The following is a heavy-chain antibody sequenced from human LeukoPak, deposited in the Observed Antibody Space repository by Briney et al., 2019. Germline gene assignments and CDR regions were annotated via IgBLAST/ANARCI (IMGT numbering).Heavy chain of an antibody. CDR3: ARANPVMAAAGLDY. D-gene: IGHD6-13*01. CDR2: ISYDGSNK. CDR1: GFTFSSYA. V-gene: IGHV3-30*04. J-gene: IGHJ4*02. Sequence: GRSLRLSCAASGFTFSSYAMHWVRQAPGKGLEWVAVISYDGSNKYYADSVKGRFTISRGNSKNTLYLQMNSLRAEDTAVYYCARANPVMAAAGLDYWGQGTLVTVSS.